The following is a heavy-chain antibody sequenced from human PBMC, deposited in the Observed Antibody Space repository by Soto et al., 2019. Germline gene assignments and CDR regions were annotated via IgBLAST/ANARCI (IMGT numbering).Heavy chain of an antibody. CDR1: GFTFSSYE. CDR2: ISSSGSTI. Sequence: EVQLVESGGGLVQPGGSLRLSCAASGFTFSSYEMNWVRQAPGKGLEWVSYISSSGSTIYYADSVKGRFTISRDNAKNSLYLQMNSLRADDTAVYYCARDQYSYAYNYYYGMDVWGHGTTVTVSS. CDR3: ARDQYSYAYNYYYGMDV. J-gene: IGHJ6*02. V-gene: IGHV3-48*03. D-gene: IGHD5-18*01.